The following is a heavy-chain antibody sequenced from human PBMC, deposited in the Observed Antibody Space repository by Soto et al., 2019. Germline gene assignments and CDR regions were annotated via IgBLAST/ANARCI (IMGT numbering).Heavy chain of an antibody. CDR2: ISSGGINI. CDR1: GFMFSIYE. Sequence: GGSLRLSCAASGFMFSIYEMNWVRQAPGKGLEWVSYISSGGINIHYADSVKGRFTISRDNAKNSLYLQMNSLRAEDTAVFYCGRGGSDSPMAPGYWGQGTLVTVSS. CDR3: GRGGSDSPMAPGY. J-gene: IGHJ4*02. V-gene: IGHV3-48*03. D-gene: IGHD5-18*01.